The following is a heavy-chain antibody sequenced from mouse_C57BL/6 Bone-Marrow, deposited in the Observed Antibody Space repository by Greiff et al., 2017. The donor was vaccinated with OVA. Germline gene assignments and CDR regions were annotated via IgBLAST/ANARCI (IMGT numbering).Heavy chain of an antibody. D-gene: IGHD1-1*01. V-gene: IGHV3-8*01. CDR1: GYSITSDY. Sequence: EVQLQQSGPGLAKPSQTLSLTCSVTGYSITSDYWNWIRKFPGHKLEYMGYISYSGSTYYNPSLKSRISIPRDTSKNQYYLQLNAVTTEDTATYYCARGVGRYYGSSHLDDWGKGTTLTVSS. J-gene: IGHJ2*01. CDR2: ISYSGST. CDR3: ARGVGRYYGSSHLDD.